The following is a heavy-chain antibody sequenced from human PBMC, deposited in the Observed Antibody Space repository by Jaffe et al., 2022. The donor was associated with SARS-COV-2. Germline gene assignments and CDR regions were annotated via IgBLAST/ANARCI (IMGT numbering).Heavy chain of an antibody. CDR1: GFTFSSYA. CDR3: ARDRSGSGWLLDWYFDL. D-gene: IGHD6-19*01. J-gene: IGHJ2*01. V-gene: IGHV3-30-3*01. Sequence: QVQLVESGGGVVQPGRSLRLSCAASGFTFSSYAMHWVRQAPGKGLEWVAVISYDGSNKYYADSVKGRFTISRDNSKNTLYLQMNSLRAEDTAVYYCARDRSGSGWLLDWYFDLWGRGTLVTVSS. CDR2: ISYDGSNK.